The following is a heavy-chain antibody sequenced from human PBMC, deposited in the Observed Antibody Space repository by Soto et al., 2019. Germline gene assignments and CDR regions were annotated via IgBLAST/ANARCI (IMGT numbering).Heavy chain of an antibody. CDR1: GGSISSYD. J-gene: IGHJ4*02. V-gene: IGHV4-59*01. CDR2: IYYSGST. D-gene: IGHD3-22*01. CDR3: ARLHPYDSSGYYYNLADY. Sequence: SETLSLTCTASGGSISSYDGSWIRQPPGKGLEWIGYIYYSGSTNYNPSLKSRVTISVDTSKNQFSLKLSSVTDADTAVYYCARLHPYDSSGYYYNLADYWGQGTLVTVSS.